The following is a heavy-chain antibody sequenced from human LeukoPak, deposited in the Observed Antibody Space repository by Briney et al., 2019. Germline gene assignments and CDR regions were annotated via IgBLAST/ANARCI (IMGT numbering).Heavy chain of an antibody. CDR3: ARGSYYCDSSAYSLGY. J-gene: IGHJ4*02. CDR1: GYSFTTYW. D-gene: IGHD3-22*01. Sequence: GESLKISCKGSGYSFTTYWIGWVRQMPGKGLEWMGTIYPGDSDTRYSPSFQGQVTISADKSISTAYLQWSSLKASDTAMYYCARGSYYCDSSAYSLGYWGQGTLVTVSS. V-gene: IGHV5-51*01. CDR2: IYPGDSDT.